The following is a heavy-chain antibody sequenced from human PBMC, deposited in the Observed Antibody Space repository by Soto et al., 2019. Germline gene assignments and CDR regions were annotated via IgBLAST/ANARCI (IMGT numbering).Heavy chain of an antibody. CDR2: IYYSGST. CDR3: AGRCSSTSCYALYMDV. D-gene: IGHD2-2*01. Sequence: SETLSLTCTVSGGSISSSSYYWGWIRQPPGKGLEWIGSIYYSGSTYYNPSLKSRVTLSVDTPKNQFSLRLRYVTAADTAVYYCAGRCSSTSCYALYMDVWGKGTTVTVSS. J-gene: IGHJ6*03. V-gene: IGHV4-39*01. CDR1: GGSISSSSYY.